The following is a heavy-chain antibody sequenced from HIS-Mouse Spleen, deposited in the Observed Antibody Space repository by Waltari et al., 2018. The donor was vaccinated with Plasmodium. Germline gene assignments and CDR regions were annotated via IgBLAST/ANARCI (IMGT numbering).Heavy chain of an antibody. CDR1: GFTFSRYW. V-gene: IGHV3-7*01. CDR2: IKQDGSEK. CDR3: ASSWYWYFDL. Sequence: EVQLVESGGGLVQPGGSLRLSCAASGFTFSRYWMSWVRQAPGNGLEWVANIKQDGSEKYYVDSVKGRFTVSRDNAKNSLYLQMNSLRAEDTAVYYCASSWYWYFDLWGRGTLVTVSS. D-gene: IGHD6-13*01. J-gene: IGHJ2*01.